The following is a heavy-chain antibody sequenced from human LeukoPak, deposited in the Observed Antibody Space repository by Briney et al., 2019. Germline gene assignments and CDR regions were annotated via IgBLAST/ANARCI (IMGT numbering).Heavy chain of an antibody. CDR2: IYYSGST. V-gene: IGHV4-30-4*01. J-gene: IGHJ6*02. D-gene: IGHD2-15*01. Sequence: SETLSLTCTVSGGSISSGDYYWSWIRQPPGEGLEWIGYIYYSGSTYYNPSLKSRVTTSIDTSKNQFSLRLSSVTAADTAVYYCARLGVAGGYYYGMDVWGQGTTVTVSS. CDR3: ARLGVAGGYYYGMDV. CDR1: GGSISSGDYY.